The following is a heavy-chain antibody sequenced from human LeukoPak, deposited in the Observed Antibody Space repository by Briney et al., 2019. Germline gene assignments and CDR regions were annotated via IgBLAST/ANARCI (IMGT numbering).Heavy chain of an antibody. J-gene: IGHJ4*02. D-gene: IGHD6-13*01. Sequence: GGSLRLSCAASGFTFSSYAIHWVRQAPGKGLEWVAVISYDGSNKYYADSVKGRFTISRDNSKNTLYLQMNSLRAEDTAVYYCARVNSSSFYFDYWGQGTLVTVSS. V-gene: IGHV3-30-3*01. CDR3: ARVNSSSFYFDY. CDR2: ISYDGSNK. CDR1: GFTFSSYA.